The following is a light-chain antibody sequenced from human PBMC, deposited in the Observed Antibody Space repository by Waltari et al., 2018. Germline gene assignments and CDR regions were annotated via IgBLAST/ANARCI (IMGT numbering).Light chain of an antibody. CDR3: QQLNSYPLT. CDR1: QDISSY. CDR2: TAS. V-gene: IGKV1-9*01. J-gene: IGKJ5*01. Sequence: DIQLTQSPSFLSASVGERVTITCRASQDISSYLSWYQQKPGKAPNLLIYTASTLQSGVPSRFSGSRSGTEFTLTISSLQPEDFATYYCQQLNSYPLTFGQGTRLDIK.